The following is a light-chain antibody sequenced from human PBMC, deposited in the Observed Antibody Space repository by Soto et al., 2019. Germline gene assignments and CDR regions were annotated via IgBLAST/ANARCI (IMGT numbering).Light chain of an antibody. J-gene: IGLJ1*01. CDR3: SSYTSASTLLYL. Sequence: QSALTQPASVSGSPGQSITISCTGTSSDVGCYHYVSWYQQHPGIAPKLLIYGVTNRPSGVSPRFSGSKSGNTASLTISGLLAEDEADYHCSSYTSASTLLYLFGTGTKVTVL. V-gene: IGLV2-14*01. CDR2: GVT. CDR1: SSDVGCYHY.